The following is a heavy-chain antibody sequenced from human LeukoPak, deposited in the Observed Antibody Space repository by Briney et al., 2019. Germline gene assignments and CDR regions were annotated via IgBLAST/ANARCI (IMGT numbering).Heavy chain of an antibody. CDR1: GFTFSSYW. V-gene: IGHV3-74*01. J-gene: IGHJ4*02. CDR2: IHTDASTT. CDR3: ARDGSLPDY. Sequence: GGSLRLSCAASGFTFSSYWMHWVRQAPGKGLVWVSRIHTDASTTSYADSVKGRFTISRDNAKNTLYLQMNSLRAEDTAVYYCARDGSLPDYWGQGTLVTVSS.